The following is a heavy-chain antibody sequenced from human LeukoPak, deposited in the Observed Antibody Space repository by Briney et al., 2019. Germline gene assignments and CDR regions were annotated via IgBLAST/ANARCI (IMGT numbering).Heavy chain of an antibody. CDR1: GYTFTSYD. Sequence: AASVKVSCKASGYTFTSYDINWVRQATGQGLGWMGWLNPNSGNTGYAQKFQGRITMTRDTSISTAYMELSSLRSEDTAVYYCARGPPEHPQGYWGQGTLVTVSS. V-gene: IGHV1-8*01. D-gene: IGHD1-14*01. CDR2: LNPNSGNT. J-gene: IGHJ4*02. CDR3: ARGPPEHPQGY.